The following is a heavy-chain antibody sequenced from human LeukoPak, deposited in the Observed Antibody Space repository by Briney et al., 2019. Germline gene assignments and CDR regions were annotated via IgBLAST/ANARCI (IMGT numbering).Heavy chain of an antibody. D-gene: IGHD4-23*01. V-gene: IGHV4-38-2*01. CDR2: IYHSGST. Sequence: SETLSLTCAVSGYSISSGYYWAWIRQPPGKGLEGIWSIYHSGSTYYNPSLKRRVTTSVDTSKNQFSLKLSSVTAADTAVYYCARGGGNGGGWVGHYYYMDVWGKGTTVTVSS. J-gene: IGHJ6*03. CDR3: ARGGGNGGGWVGHYYYMDV. CDR1: GYSISSGYY.